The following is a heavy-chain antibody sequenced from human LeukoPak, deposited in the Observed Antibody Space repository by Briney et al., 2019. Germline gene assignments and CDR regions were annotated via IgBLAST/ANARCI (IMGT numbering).Heavy chain of an antibody. D-gene: IGHD6-19*01. CDR2: INHSGST. Sequence: GSLRLSCAASGFTFGSYGMSWIRQPPGKGLEWIGEINHSGSTNYNPSLKSRVTISVDTSKNQFSLKLSSVTAADTAVYYCARAYSSGWYHWFDPWGQGTLVTVSS. CDR1: GFTFGSYG. CDR3: ARAYSSGWYHWFDP. V-gene: IGHV4-34*01. J-gene: IGHJ5*02.